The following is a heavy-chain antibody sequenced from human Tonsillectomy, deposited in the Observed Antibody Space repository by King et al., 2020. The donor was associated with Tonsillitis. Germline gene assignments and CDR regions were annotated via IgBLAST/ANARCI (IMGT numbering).Heavy chain of an antibody. Sequence: IQLVQSGGGVVQPGRSLRLSCAASGFTFSSYAMHLVRQAPGKGLEWVEVISYDGSIKYYADSVKGRFTISRENSKNTLYLQMNSLRAEDTAVYYCARDLRGGSYLDYWGQGTLVTVSS. CDR3: ARDLRGGSYLDY. J-gene: IGHJ4*02. V-gene: IGHV3-30-3*01. D-gene: IGHD1-26*01. CDR2: ISYDGSIK. CDR1: GFTFSSYA.